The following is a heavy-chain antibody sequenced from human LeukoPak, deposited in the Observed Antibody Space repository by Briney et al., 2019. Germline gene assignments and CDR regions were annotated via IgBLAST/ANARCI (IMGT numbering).Heavy chain of an antibody. J-gene: IGHJ4*02. Sequence: GASVKVSCKASGYTFTGYYMHWVRQAPGQGLEGMGWINPNSGGTNYAQKFQGRVTMTRDTAISTAYMELSRLRSDDTAVYYCARAVYGDYPRVGYWGQGTLVTVSS. CDR1: GYTFTGYY. CDR2: INPNSGGT. CDR3: ARAVYGDYPRVGY. V-gene: IGHV1-2*02. D-gene: IGHD4-17*01.